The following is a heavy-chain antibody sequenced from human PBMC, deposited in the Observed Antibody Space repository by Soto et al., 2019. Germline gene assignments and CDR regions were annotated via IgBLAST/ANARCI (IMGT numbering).Heavy chain of an antibody. J-gene: IGHJ4*02. Sequence: EVQLVESGGGLVQPGGSWRLPGPASGLILGNYWMSWVRQAPGKGLEWVANIKQDGTEKNYVDSVRGRFTISRDNAKNSLDLQMNSLTAEDTAVYYCASVAIWGQGTLVTVSS. V-gene: IGHV3-7*01. CDR3: ASVAI. D-gene: IGHD5-12*01. CDR1: GLILGNYW. CDR2: IKQDGTEK.